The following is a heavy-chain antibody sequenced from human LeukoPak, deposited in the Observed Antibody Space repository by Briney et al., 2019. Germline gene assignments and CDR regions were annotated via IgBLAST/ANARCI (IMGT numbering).Heavy chain of an antibody. V-gene: IGHV1-24*01. CDR1: GYTLTELS. D-gene: IGHD4-23*01. J-gene: IGHJ6*03. CDR2: FDPEDGET. Sequence: ASVKVSCKVSGYTLTELSMHWVRQAPGKGLEWMGGFDPEDGETIYAQKFQGRVTMTEDTSTDTAYMELSSLRSDDTAVYYCARARGNSRSYYYYMDVWGKGTTVTVSS. CDR3: ARARGNSRSYYYYMDV.